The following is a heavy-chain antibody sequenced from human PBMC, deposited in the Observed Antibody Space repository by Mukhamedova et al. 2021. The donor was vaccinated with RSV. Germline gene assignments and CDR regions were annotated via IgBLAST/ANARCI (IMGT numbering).Heavy chain of an antibody. J-gene: IGHJ5*02. D-gene: IGHD2-8*01. CDR2: ISGSGSGT. V-gene: IGHV3-23*01. CDR3: AKSYTRYCANYVCTSFTS. Sequence: ISGSGSGTYYADSVKGRFTISRDNSKNTLYLQMNSLRPEDTAVYYCAKSYTRYCANYVCTSFTSWAKGTLFTVSS.